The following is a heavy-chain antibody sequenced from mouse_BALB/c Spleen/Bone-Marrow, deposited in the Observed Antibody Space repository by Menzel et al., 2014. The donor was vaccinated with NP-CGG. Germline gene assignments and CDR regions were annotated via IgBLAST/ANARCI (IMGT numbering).Heavy chain of an antibody. CDR3: RCYDYTMDY. V-gene: IGHV1S22*01. D-gene: IGHD1-1*01. J-gene: IGHJ4*01. CDR2: ICPGSGTI. Sequence: LKQSGSELVRPGASVKLSCKASGYTFTSYWIHWVKQRPGQGLEWIGNICPGSGTINYDEKFKNKATLTVDTSSSIAYMQRSSLTSEDSAVYYCRCYDYTMDYWGQGTSVTVSS. CDR1: GYTFTSYW.